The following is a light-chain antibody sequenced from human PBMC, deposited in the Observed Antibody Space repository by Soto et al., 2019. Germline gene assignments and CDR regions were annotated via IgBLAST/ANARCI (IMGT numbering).Light chain of an antibody. CDR2: GAS. CDR3: QQYGSSPMYP. CDR1: QSDSSTY. Sequence: EIVLTQSPGTLSLSPGERATLSCRASQSDSSTYLAWYQQKPGQAPRLLIYGASSRATGIPDRFSGSGSGTDFTLTISRLEPEDFAVYYCQQYGSSPMYPFGQGTKLEIK. J-gene: IGKJ2*01. V-gene: IGKV3-20*01.